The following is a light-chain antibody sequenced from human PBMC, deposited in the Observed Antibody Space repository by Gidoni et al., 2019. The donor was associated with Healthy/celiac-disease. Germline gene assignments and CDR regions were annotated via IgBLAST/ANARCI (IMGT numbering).Light chain of an antibody. V-gene: IGKV3-20*01. CDR3: QQYGSSRLT. J-gene: IGKJ4*01. Sequence: EIVLTQSPGTLSWSPGERATLSCRASQSVSSSYLTWYQQKPGQAPRLLIYGASSRATGIPDRFSGSGSGTDFTLTISRLEPEDFAVYYCQQYGSSRLTFGGGTKVEIK. CDR2: GAS. CDR1: QSVSSSY.